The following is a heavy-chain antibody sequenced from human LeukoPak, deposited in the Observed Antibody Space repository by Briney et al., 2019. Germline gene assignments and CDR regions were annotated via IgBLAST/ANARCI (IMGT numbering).Heavy chain of an antibody. V-gene: IGHV3-66*01. CDR2: IYSGGST. CDR3: ARVDYGGLFDY. D-gene: IGHD4-23*01. Sequence: PGGSLRLSCAASGFTVSSNYMSWVRQAPGKGLGWVSVIYSGGSTYYADSVKGRFTISRDNSKNTLYLQMNSLRAEDTAVYYCARVDYGGLFDYWGQGTLVTVSS. J-gene: IGHJ4*02. CDR1: GFTVSSNY.